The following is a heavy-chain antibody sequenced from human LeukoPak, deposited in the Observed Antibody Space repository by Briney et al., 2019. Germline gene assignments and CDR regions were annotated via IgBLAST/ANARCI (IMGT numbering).Heavy chain of an antibody. V-gene: IGHV4-34*01. CDR2: INHSGST. CDR3: ARGSKVTGCYYYYYMDV. J-gene: IGHJ6*03. Sequence: SETLSLTCAVYGGSFSDYYWSWIRQPPGKGLEWIGEINHSGSTNYNPSLKSRVTIPVDTSKNQFSLKLSSVTAADTAVYYCARGSKVTGCYYYYYMDVWDKGTTVTVSS. CDR1: GGSFSDYY. D-gene: IGHD1-20*01.